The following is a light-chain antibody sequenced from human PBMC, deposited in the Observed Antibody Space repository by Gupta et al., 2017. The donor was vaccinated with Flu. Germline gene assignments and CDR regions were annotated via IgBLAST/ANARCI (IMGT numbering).Light chain of an antibody. J-gene: IGKJ2*01. CDR1: QTVNSYY. CDR2: GAS. CDR3: QRYGRSPAYA. Sequence: LSLSPREGATLSCRAIQTVNSYYLAWYQQQRGQAPRLLIYGASRRAAGIPDRFTCSGSVTDFSLTISGVDPEDSAVYYCQRYGRSPAYAFGQGTRLEI. V-gene: IGKV3-20*01.